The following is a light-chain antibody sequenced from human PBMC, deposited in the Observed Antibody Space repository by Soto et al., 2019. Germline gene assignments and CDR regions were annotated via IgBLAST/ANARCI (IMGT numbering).Light chain of an antibody. V-gene: IGLV2-14*01. CDR3: SSYTSSSTLSVV. J-gene: IGLJ2*01. CDR2: GVT. Sequence: QSALTQPASVSGSPGQSITISCTGTSSDVGGYNYVSWYQQHPGKAPKLMIYGVTNRPSGVSNRFSGSKSANTASLTISGLQAEEEADYYCSSYTSSSTLSVVFGGGTQLTVL. CDR1: SSDVGGYNY.